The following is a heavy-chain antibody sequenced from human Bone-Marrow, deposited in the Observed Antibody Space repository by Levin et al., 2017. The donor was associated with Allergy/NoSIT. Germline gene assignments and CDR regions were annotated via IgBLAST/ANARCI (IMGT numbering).Heavy chain of an antibody. CDR2: IYYSGST. Sequence: SETLSLTCTVSGGSINKYYWSWIRQPPGKGLEWIGYIYYSGSTNNNPSLKSRVTMSLDTSKNRFSLRLTSVTAADTAVFYCVRHLSDSSTWPFSFDSWGQGTLVTVSS. V-gene: IGHV4-59*08. D-gene: IGHD6-13*01. CDR1: GGSINKYY. J-gene: IGHJ4*02. CDR3: VRHLSDSSTWPFSFDS.